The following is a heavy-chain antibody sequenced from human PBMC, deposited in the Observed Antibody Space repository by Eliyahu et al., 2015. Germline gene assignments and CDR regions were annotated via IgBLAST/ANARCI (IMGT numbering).Heavy chain of an antibody. CDR3: AKSLGSSGYYWDFDY. V-gene: IGHV3-23*01. J-gene: IGHJ4*02. D-gene: IGHD3-22*01. Sequence: EVQLLESGGGLVQPGGSLRLSCAASGFTXNNYAMSWVRQAPGKGLEWVSAISGSGDTIYYPDSVKGRFTISRDNSKNTLYLQMSSLRAEDTAVYYCAKSLGSSGYYWDFDYWGQGTLVTVSS. CDR2: ISGSGDTI. CDR1: GFTXNNYA.